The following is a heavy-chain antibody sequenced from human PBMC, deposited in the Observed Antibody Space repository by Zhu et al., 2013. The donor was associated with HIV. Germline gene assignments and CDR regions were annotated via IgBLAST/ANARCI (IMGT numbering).Heavy chain of an antibody. V-gene: IGHV4-39*07. CDR2: IYYSGST. CDR3: AREGRAYCGGDCYVNDAFDI. CDR1: GGSISSSSYY. Sequence: QVQLQESGPGLVKPSETLSLTCTVSGGSISSSSYYWGWIRQPPGKGLEWIGSIYYSGSTYYNPSLKSRVTISVDTSKNQFSLKLSSVTAADTAVYYCAREGRAYCGGDCYVNDAFDIWGQRDKWSPXLQ. J-gene: IGHJ3*02. D-gene: IGHD2-21*02.